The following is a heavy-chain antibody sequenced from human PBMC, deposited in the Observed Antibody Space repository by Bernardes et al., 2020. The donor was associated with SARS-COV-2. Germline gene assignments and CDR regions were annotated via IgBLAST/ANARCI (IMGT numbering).Heavy chain of an antibody. Sequence: GGSLRVWCAASGFTFSSYAMSWVHQAPGKGLEWVSAIGGSGGSTYYADSVKGRFTISRDNSKNTLYLQMNSLRAEDTAVYYCAKEIVIYDILTGYEYWGKGTLVTVSS. CDR1: GFTFSSYA. J-gene: IGHJ4*02. D-gene: IGHD3-9*01. CDR2: IGGSGGST. CDR3: AKEIVIYDILTGYEY. V-gene: IGHV3-23*01.